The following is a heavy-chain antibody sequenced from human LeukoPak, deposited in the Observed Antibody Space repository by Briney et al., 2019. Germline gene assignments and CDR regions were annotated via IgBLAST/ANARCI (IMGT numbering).Heavy chain of an antibody. J-gene: IGHJ4*02. CDR2: IYYSGST. V-gene: IGHV4-39*01. CDR1: GGSISSSSYY. CDR3: ARHTRAAAGFDY. Sequence: TPSETLSLTCTVSGGSISSSSYYWGWIRQPPGKGLEWIGSIYYSGSTYYNPSLKSRVTISVDTSKYQFSLKLSSVTAADTAVYYCARHTRAAAGFDYWGQGTLVTVSS. D-gene: IGHD6-13*01.